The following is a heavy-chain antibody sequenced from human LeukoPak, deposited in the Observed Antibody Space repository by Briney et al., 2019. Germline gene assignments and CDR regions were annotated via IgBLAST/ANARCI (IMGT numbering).Heavy chain of an antibody. CDR3: AKDGGQGADY. CDR2: ISSSLNYI. CDR1: GFTFSSYS. V-gene: IGHV3-21*04. D-gene: IGHD3-16*01. Sequence: GGSLRLSCAASGFTFSSYSMNWVRQAPGKGLEWVSSISSSLNYIYYADSVKGRFTISRDNAKNSLYLQMNSLRAEDMAVYYCAKDGGQGADYWGQGTLVTVSS. J-gene: IGHJ4*02.